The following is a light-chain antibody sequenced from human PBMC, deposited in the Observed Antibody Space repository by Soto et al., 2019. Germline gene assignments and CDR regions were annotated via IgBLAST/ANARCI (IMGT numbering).Light chain of an antibody. V-gene: IGKV3-11*01. Sequence: EIVLTQSPATLSLSPGERATLSCRASQTVSSSLAWYQQKPGQAPRLLIYEASNRATGIPARFSGSGSGADFTLTISSLEPEDFAVYYCQQYGSSPWMYTFGQGTKLEIK. CDR1: QTVSSS. CDR3: QQYGSSPWMYT. J-gene: IGKJ2*01. CDR2: EAS.